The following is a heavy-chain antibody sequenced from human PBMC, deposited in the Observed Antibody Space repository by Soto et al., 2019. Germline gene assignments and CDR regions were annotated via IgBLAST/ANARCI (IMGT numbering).Heavy chain of an antibody. D-gene: IGHD3-3*01. V-gene: IGHV1-18*01. CDR2: ISAYNGNT. CDR3: ARTYSDYDFWSGYYGNFDY. Sequence: QVQLVQSGAEVKKPGASVKVSCKASGYTFTSYGISWVRQAPGQGLEWMGWISAYNGNTNYAQKLQGRVTMTTDTSTSTAYMEPRSLRSDDTAVYYCARTYSDYDFWSGYYGNFDYWGQGTLVTVSS. J-gene: IGHJ4*02. CDR1: GYTFTSYG.